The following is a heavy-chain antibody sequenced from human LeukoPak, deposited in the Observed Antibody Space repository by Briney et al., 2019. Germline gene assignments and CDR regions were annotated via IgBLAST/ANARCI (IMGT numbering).Heavy chain of an antibody. CDR3: ARASSGYDSTYYFDY. V-gene: IGHV3-13*01. D-gene: IGHD5-12*01. J-gene: IGHJ4*02. Sequence: GGSLRLSCAASGFTFSSYDMHWVRQAAGKGLEWVSAIGTAGDTYYPGSVKGRFTISRENAENSLYLQMNSLRAGDTAVYYCARASSGYDSTYYFDYWGQGTLVTVSS. CDR1: GFTFSSYD. CDR2: IGTAGDT.